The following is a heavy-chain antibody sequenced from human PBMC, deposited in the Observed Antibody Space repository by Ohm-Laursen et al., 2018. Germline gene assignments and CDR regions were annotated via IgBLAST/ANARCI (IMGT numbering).Heavy chain of an antibody. CDR2: IYYSGST. V-gene: IGHV4-31*03. J-gene: IGHJ5*02. D-gene: IGHD3-3*01. CDR3: ARADYDFWSGYCHSFDP. Sequence: SDTLSLTCTVSGGAIRSGGYYWSWIRQFPGKGLEWIGYIYYSGSTYYNPSLKSRIMMSVDTSKNQFSLKLSSVTAADTAVYYCARADYDFWSGYCHSFDPWGQGTLVTVSS. CDR1: GGAIRSGGYY.